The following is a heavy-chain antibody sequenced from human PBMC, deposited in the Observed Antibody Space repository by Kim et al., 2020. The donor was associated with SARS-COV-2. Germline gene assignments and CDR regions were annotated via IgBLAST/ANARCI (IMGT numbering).Heavy chain of an antibody. J-gene: IGHJ5*02. CDR1: GYTLTELS. V-gene: IGHV1-24*01. CDR3: ATLIITMVRGVIRSNWFDP. CDR2: FDPEDGET. D-gene: IGHD3-10*01. Sequence: ASVKVSCKVSGYTLTELSMHWVRQAPGKGLEWMGGFDPEDGETIYAQKFQGRVTMTEDTSTDTAYMELSSLRSEDTAVYYCATLIITMVRGVIRSNWFDPWGQGTLVTVSS.